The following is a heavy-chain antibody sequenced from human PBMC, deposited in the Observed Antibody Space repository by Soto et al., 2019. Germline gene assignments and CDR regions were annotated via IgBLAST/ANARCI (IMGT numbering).Heavy chain of an antibody. J-gene: IGHJ3*02. CDR3: AKAGFWYYDSSGFQSAFDI. CDR2: IIPIFGTA. Sequence: QVQLVQSGAEVKKPGSSVKVSCKASGGTFSSYAISGVRQAPGQGLEWMGGIIPIFGTANYAQKFQGRVTITADESTSTAYMELSSLRSEDTAVYYCAKAGFWYYDSSGFQSAFDIWAQGTMVTVSS. V-gene: IGHV1-69*01. D-gene: IGHD3-22*01. CDR1: GGTFSSYA.